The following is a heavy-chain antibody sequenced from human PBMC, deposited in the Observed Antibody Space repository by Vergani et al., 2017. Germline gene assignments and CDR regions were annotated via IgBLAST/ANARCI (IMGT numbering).Heavy chain of an antibody. J-gene: IGHJ6*02. CDR3: VRVPLIKRGSGNYGINNDHGIDV. CDR2: VNQDGSEK. CDR1: GFISSSYW. V-gene: IGHV3-7*01. Sequence: EGQLVESGGDWVQRGGSLRLSCAASGFISSSYWMSWVRQAPGKGLEWVATVNQDGSEKYYVDSVRGRFTISIDNAKNSIHLQMNSLRAEDTAVYFCVRVPLIKRGSGNYGINNDHGIDVWGQGTTVIVSS. D-gene: IGHD3-10*01.